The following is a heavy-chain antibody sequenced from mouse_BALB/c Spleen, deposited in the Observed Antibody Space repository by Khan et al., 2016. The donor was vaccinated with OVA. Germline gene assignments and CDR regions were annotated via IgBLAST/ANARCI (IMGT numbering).Heavy chain of an antibody. CDR1: GYIFTNYW. CDR2: IFPGNSDT. D-gene: IGHD2-14*01. Sequence: VQLQQSGTVLARPGASVKMSCKASGYIFTNYWMHWVKQRPGQGLEWIGGIFPGNSDTSYNQKFKGKAKLTAVTTASTAYMELSSLTNEDSAVDYGTRAGYGAFAYWGQGTLVTVSA. J-gene: IGHJ3*01. V-gene: IGHV1-5*01. CDR3: TRAGYGAFAY.